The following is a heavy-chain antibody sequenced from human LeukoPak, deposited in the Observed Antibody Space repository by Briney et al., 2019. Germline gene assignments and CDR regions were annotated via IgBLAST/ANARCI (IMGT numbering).Heavy chain of an antibody. Sequence: SETLSLTCVVSGGSISGYYWNWIRQSAGKGLEWIGRIYSSGNTTYNPSLESRVSMSVETSKKQLSLRLSSVTAADTAVYYCARGKYDTSGYYQQFDFWGQGTLVTVSS. CDR1: GGSISGYY. J-gene: IGHJ4*02. D-gene: IGHD3-22*01. CDR3: ARGKYDTSGYYQQFDF. CDR2: IYSSGNT. V-gene: IGHV4-4*07.